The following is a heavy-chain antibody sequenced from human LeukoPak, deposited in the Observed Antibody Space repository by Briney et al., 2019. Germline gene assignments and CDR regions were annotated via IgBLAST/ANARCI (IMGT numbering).Heavy chain of an antibody. CDR1: GFTFDDYA. CDR2: ISWNSGSI. J-gene: IGHJ4*02. V-gene: IGHV3-9*01. CDR3: ARGFYSSFDY. Sequence: GRSLRLSCAASGFTFDDYAMHWVRQAPGKGLEWVSGISWNSGSIGYADSVKGRFTTSRDNAKNSLYLQMNSLRAEDTAVYYCARGFYSSFDYWGQGTLVTVSS. D-gene: IGHD5-18*01.